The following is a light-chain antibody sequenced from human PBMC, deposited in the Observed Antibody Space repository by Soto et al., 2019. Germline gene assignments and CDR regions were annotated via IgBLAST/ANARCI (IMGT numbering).Light chain of an antibody. CDR2: EVS. CDR3: SSYAGSSNV. Sequence: QSVLTQPPSASGSPGQAVTISCTGTSSDVGGYNYVSWYQQHPGKAPKLMIYEVSKRPSGVPDRFSGSKSGNTXSLTVSGLQAEDEADYYCSSYAGSSNVFGTGTKVTVL. CDR1: SSDVGGYNY. J-gene: IGLJ1*01. V-gene: IGLV2-8*01.